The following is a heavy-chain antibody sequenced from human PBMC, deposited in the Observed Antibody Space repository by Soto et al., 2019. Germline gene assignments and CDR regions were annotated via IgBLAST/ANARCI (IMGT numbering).Heavy chain of an antibody. CDR3: ARDPSHVWYFDY. CDR1: GDTFIGYY. CDR2: INPNSGEV. D-gene: IGHD2-8*01. Sequence: ASVKVSCKASGDTFIGYYIHWVRQAPGQGLEWMGRINPNSGEVTYGETFQGRVTMTRDTSNNTAYMELSRLRSDDTAVYYCARDPSHVWYFDYWGQGTLVTFSS. V-gene: IGHV1-2*06. J-gene: IGHJ4*02.